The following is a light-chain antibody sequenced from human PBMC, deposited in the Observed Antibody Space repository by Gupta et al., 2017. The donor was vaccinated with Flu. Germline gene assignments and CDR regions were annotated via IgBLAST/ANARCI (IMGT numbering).Light chain of an antibody. J-gene: IGKJ2*03. Sequence: EHVLSHSPGTLSLSPGERATLSCRASQSVSSSYLAWYQQKPGQAPRLLIYGASSRATGIPDRFSGSGSGTDFTLTISRLEPEDFAVYYCQQYGSSPYSFGQGTKLEIK. V-gene: IGKV3-20*01. CDR2: GAS. CDR3: QQYGSSPYS. CDR1: QSVSSSY.